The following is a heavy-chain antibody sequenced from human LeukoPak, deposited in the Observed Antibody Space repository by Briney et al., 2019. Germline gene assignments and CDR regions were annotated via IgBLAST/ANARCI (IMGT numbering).Heavy chain of an antibody. D-gene: IGHD1-26*01. CDR2: IYYSGST. CDR1: GGSISSYY. CDR3: ARHGVGIVGATYFDY. Sequence: SETLSLTCSVSGGSISSYYWSWIRQAPGKGLEWIGYIYYSGSTNDNPSLKSRVTISVDTSKNQFSLKLGSVTAADTAMYYCARHGVGIVGATYFDYWGQGTLVTVSS. V-gene: IGHV4-59*08. J-gene: IGHJ4*02.